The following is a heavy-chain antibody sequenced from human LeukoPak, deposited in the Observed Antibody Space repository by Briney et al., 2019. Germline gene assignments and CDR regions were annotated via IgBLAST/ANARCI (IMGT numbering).Heavy chain of an antibody. Sequence: GGSLRLSCAASGFTFSNYYISWISQAPGKGLEWVSYISGNGGTKYDADSVKGRFIMTRDSAKKSVYLQMTSLRVEDTAVYYCGRGIPVDYWGQGLLVTVSS. CDR1: GFTFSNYY. V-gene: IGHV3-11*01. CDR3: GRGIPVDY. J-gene: IGHJ4*02. CDR2: ISGNGGTK.